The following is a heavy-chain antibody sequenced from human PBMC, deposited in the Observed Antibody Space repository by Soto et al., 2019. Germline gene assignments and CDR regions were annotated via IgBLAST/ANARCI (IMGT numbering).Heavy chain of an antibody. Sequence: QVQLVQSGAEVKKPGSSVKVSCKASGGTFSSYTISWVRQAPGQGLEWMGRIIPILGIANYAQKFQGRVTITADKSTSTAYMELSSLRSEDTAVYYCAREEIVGAPGVFDYWGQGTLVTVSS. CDR2: IIPILGIA. V-gene: IGHV1-69*08. CDR1: GGTFSSYT. D-gene: IGHD1-26*01. J-gene: IGHJ4*02. CDR3: AREEIVGAPGVFDY.